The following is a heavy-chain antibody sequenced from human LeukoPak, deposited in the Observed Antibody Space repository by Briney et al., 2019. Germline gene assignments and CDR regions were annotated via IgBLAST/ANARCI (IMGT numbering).Heavy chain of an antibody. CDR3: AKAGQWLLSYFDY. V-gene: IGHV3-23*01. J-gene: IGHJ4*02. D-gene: IGHD6-19*01. Sequence: EGSLRLSCAASGFTFSSYAMSWVRQAPGKGLEWVSAISGSGGSTYYADSVKGRFTISRDNSKNTLYLQMNSLRAEDTAVYYCAKAGQWLLSYFDYWGQGTLVTVSS. CDR1: GFTFSSYA. CDR2: ISGSGGST.